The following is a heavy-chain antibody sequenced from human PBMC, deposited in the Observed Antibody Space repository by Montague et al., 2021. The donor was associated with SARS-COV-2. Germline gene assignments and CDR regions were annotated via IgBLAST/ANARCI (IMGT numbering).Heavy chain of an antibody. V-gene: IGHV4-34*01. CDR2: FCLRERT. Sequence: SETLSLTCARLVSWNSGADRKSTRLNSSHGSNSYADFCLRERTNYNPSLKSRVTISVDTSKNQFSLKLRSMTAADTAVYYCARGRVGITMILVVIGYSYYFYYWGQGTLVTVSS. D-gene: IGHD3-22*01. CDR1: VSWNSGAD. J-gene: IGHJ4*02. CDR3: ARGRVGITMILVVIGYSYYFYY.